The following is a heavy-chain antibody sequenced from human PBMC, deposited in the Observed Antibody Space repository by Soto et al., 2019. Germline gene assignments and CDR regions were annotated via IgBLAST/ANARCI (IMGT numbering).Heavy chain of an antibody. D-gene: IGHD2-21*02. J-gene: IGHJ5*02. CDR1: GGSISSSSYF. CDR3: ARHPSDFWFDP. V-gene: IGHV4-39*01. CDR2: IYYSGST. Sequence: LSLTCSVSGGSISSSSYFWGWIRQPPGKGLEWIGSIYYSGSTYYNPSLKSRVTVSVDTSKNQFSLKLSSVTAADTAVYYGARHPSDFWFDPWGQGTLVTVSS.